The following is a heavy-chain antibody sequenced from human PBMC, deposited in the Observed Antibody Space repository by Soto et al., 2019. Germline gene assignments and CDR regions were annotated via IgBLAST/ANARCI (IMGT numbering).Heavy chain of an antibody. CDR1: GGSISSGGYS. J-gene: IGHJ4*02. D-gene: IGHD1-26*01. V-gene: IGHV4-30-2*01. CDR2: IYHSGST. CDR3: ARRGLVGGTIFAY. Sequence: PSETLSLTCAVSGGSISSGGYSWSWIRQPPGKGLEWIGYIYHSGSTYYNPSLKSRVTISVDRSKNQFSLKLSSVTAADTAVYYCARRGLVGGTIFAYWGQGTLVTV.